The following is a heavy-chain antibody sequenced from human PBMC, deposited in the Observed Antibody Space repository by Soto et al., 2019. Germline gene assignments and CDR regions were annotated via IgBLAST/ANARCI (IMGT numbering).Heavy chain of an antibody. J-gene: IGHJ4*02. V-gene: IGHV3-23*01. D-gene: IGHD4-4*01. CDR2: ISGSGGST. CDR3: AKFPAHDYSNYGPDY. Sequence: EVQLLESGGGLVQPGGSLRLSCAASGFTFSSYAMSWVRQAPGKGLEWVSAISGSGGSTYYADSVKGRFTITRDNSKNTRYLQMNSLRAEDTAVYYCAKFPAHDYSNYGPDYWGQGTLVTVSS. CDR1: GFTFSSYA.